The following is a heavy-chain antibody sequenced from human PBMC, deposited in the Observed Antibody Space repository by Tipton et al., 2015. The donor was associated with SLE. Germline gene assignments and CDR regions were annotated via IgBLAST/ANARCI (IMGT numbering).Heavy chain of an antibody. CDR2: VYNSGSS. CDR3: ATGGAAARPWYFDY. J-gene: IGHJ4*02. V-gene: IGHV4-59*11. CDR1: GGSISSHY. D-gene: IGHD6-6*01. Sequence: TLSLTCSVSGGSISSHYWSWIRQPPGKGLEWIGYVYNSGSSNYNPSLKSRVIISLDTSKKQFSLKLSSVTAADTAVYYCATGGAAARPWYFDYWGQGTLVTVSS.